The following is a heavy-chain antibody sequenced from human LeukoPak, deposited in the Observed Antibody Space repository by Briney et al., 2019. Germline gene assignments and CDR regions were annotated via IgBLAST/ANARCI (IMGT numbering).Heavy chain of an antibody. Sequence: GAPVKVSCKASGYIFTGYYMIWVRQAPGQGLEWMGWINSDSGGTNYARKFQGRVTMTRDTSISTAYMELSSLRSDDTAVFYCARGNIATRRGENWFDPWGQGTLVTVSS. V-gene: IGHV1-2*02. D-gene: IGHD6-6*01. CDR2: INSDSGGT. CDR1: GYIFTGYY. J-gene: IGHJ5*02. CDR3: ARGNIATRRGENWFDP.